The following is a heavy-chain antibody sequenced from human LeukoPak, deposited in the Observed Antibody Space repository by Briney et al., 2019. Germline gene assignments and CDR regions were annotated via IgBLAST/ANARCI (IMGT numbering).Heavy chain of an antibody. J-gene: IGHJ4*02. Sequence: GGSLRLSCVASGFTFRIYGMHWVRQAPGKGLEWVAFIRDDGNRKVYGDSVKGRFTISRDNPKNTLYLQLHSLRYDDTAMYYCARVVRNSTSWYSGFDFWGQGSLVTVSS. V-gene: IGHV3-30*02. CDR1: GFTFRIYG. CDR2: IRDDGNRK. D-gene: IGHD6-13*01. CDR3: ARVVRNSTSWYSGFDF.